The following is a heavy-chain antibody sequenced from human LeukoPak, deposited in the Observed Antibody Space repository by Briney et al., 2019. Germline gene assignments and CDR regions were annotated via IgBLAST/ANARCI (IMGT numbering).Heavy chain of an antibody. CDR3: ASRTGSYYPFDC. CDR2: MYPGGSDI. Sequence: GESLKISFKGSGYGFSNYDIDWVRQMPGKGLEWMGVMYPGGSDIRYSPSFQGQVTISADKSIDTAYLQWSSLKASDSAMYYCASRTGSYYPFDCWGQGTLVTVSS. J-gene: IGHJ4*02. V-gene: IGHV5-51*01. D-gene: IGHD1-26*01. CDR1: GYGFSNYD.